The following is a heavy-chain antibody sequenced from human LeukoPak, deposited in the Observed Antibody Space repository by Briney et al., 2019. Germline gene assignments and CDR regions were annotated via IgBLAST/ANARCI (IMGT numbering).Heavy chain of an antibody. CDR3: ARHRSSSTWYSPFDP. CDR1: GDSISSSY. V-gene: IGHV4-59*08. CDR2: ISYSGGT. J-gene: IGHJ5*02. Sequence: SETLSLTCTVSGDSISSSYWSWVRQSPGEGLEWIGHISYSGGTNYDPSLKSRVTISLDTSKNQFSLNLTSVTAADTAVYYCARHRSSSTWYSPFDPWGQGTLVTVSS. D-gene: IGHD6-13*01.